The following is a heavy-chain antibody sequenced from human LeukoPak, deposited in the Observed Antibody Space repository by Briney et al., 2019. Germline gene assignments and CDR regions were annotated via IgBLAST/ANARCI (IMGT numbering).Heavy chain of an antibody. Sequence: GGSLRLSCSASGFTFSSYSMNWVRQAPGKGLEWVSFISGGSRGIHYADSVKGRFTISRDNAKNSLYLQMNSLRAEDTAVYYCARRGSGYDLVGYFDYWGQGTLVTVSS. CDR1: GFTFSSYS. D-gene: IGHD5-12*01. J-gene: IGHJ4*02. V-gene: IGHV3-48*04. CDR2: ISGGSRGI. CDR3: ARRGSGYDLVGYFDY.